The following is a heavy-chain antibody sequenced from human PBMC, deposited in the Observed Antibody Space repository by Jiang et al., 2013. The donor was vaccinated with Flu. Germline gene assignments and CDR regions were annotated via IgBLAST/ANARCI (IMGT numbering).Heavy chain of an antibody. CDR3: TSTVLGYLRSAEFDR. D-gene: IGHD3-10*02. CDR2: IKSKPDGGTT. Sequence: VQLVESGGGLVKPGGSLRLSCAASGFTFRNAWMSWVRQAPGKGLEWVGRIKSKPDGGTTDYGAPVKGRFTISRDDSKNMLFLQMNSLKTEDTAMYYCTSTVLGYLRSAEFDRWGQGTLVTVSA. CDR1: GFTFRNAW. J-gene: IGHJ5*02. V-gene: IGHV3-15*01.